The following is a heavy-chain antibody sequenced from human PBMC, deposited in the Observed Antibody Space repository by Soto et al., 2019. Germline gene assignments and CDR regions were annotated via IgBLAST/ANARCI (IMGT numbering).Heavy chain of an antibody. J-gene: IGHJ3*02. CDR3: ARSGRGYCSGGSCPYAFDI. CDR1: GGSISSYY. CDR2: IYYSGST. D-gene: IGHD2-15*01. Sequence: QVQLQESGPGLVKPSETLSLTCTVSGGSISSYYWSWIRQPPGKGLEWIGYIYYSGSTNYNPSLKSLVTISVDTAKNEFSLRRSSVTAADTAVYYCARSGRGYCSGGSCPYAFDIWCQGTMVTVSS. V-gene: IGHV4-59*08.